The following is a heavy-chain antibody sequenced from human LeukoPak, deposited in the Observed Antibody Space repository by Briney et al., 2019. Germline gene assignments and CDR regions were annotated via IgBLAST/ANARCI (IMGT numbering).Heavy chain of an antibody. CDR1: GFTFSSYG. CDR3: AMGYRSSWYADLGY. Sequence: PGGSLRLSCAASGFTFSSYGMHWVRQAPGQGLEWVPVIWYDGSNKYYADSVKGRFTISRDNSKNTLYIQMKRLRAQDLVVYYCAMGYRSSWYADLGYWGQGTLVTVSS. D-gene: IGHD6-13*01. V-gene: IGHV3-33*01. CDR2: IWYDGSNK. J-gene: IGHJ4*02.